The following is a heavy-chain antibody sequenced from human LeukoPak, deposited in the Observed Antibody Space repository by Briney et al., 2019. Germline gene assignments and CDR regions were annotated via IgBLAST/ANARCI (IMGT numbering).Heavy chain of an antibody. CDR1: GYTFTVSY. D-gene: IGHD2-15*01. Sequence: GSVTESRKASGYTFTVSYIHWVRQAPGQGVEWMGWIIPNSGGTSSAQNFQGRDTMTRDTSVSTAYMELSRLRSDDTALYYCARETGYCSGGRCYFIYWGQGTLVTVSS. CDR2: IIPNSGGT. CDR3: ARETGYCSGGRCYFIY. J-gene: IGHJ4*03. V-gene: IGHV1-2*02.